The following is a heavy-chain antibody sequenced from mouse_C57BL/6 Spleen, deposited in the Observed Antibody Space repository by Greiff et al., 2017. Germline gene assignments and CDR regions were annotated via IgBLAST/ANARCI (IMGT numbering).Heavy chain of an antibody. CDR1: GFTFSDYY. Sequence: EVQLVESEGGLVQPGSSMKLSCTASGFTFSDYYMAWVRQVPENGLEWVANINSDGSSTYYLDSLKSRFIISRDNAKNILYLQMSSLKSEDTATXYCARASNYVRYAMDYWGQGTSVTVSS. V-gene: IGHV5-16*01. CDR2: INSDGSST. D-gene: IGHD2-5*01. J-gene: IGHJ4*01. CDR3: ARASNYVRYAMDY.